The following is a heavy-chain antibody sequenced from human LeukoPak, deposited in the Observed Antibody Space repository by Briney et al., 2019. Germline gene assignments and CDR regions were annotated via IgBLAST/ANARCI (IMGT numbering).Heavy chain of an antibody. D-gene: IGHD3-22*01. Sequence: PSETLSLTCAVSGGSISRGGYYWGWIRQPPGKGLEWIGSIYYSGSTYYNPSLKSRVTISVDTSKNQFSLKLSSVTAADTAVYYCARHRLTGDSSGYAGHYNWFDPWGQGTLVTVSS. CDR1: GGSISRGGYY. CDR2: IYYSGST. V-gene: IGHV4-39*07. CDR3: ARHRLTGDSSGYAGHYNWFDP. J-gene: IGHJ5*02.